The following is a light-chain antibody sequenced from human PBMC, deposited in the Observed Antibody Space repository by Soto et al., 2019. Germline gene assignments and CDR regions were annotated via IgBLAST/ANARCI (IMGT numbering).Light chain of an antibody. J-gene: IGKJ2*03. CDR3: QQYGDDNSPRYS. CDR1: QSVSSNY. V-gene: IGKV3-20*01. CDR2: ATS. Sequence: EIVLTQSPGTLSLSPGDRVTLSCRASQSVSSNYLAWYHQKPGQAPRLLIYATSSRATGIPDRFSGSGSGTDFTLTISRLEPEDFAMYYCQQYGDDNSPRYSFGQGTRLEI.